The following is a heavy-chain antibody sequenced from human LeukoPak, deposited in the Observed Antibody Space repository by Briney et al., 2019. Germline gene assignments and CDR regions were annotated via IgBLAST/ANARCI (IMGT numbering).Heavy chain of an antibody. CDR1: GFTFSSYS. V-gene: IGHV3-48*02. CDR3: VRDLLGDFWSGYYAGLDY. D-gene: IGHD3-3*01. Sequence: GGSLRLSCAASGFTFSSYSMNWVRQAPGKGLEWVSYISSSSSTIYYADSVKGRFTISRDNAKNSLYLQMNSLRDEDTAVYYCVRDLLGDFWSGYYAGLDYWGQGTLVTVSS. J-gene: IGHJ4*02. CDR2: ISSSSSTI.